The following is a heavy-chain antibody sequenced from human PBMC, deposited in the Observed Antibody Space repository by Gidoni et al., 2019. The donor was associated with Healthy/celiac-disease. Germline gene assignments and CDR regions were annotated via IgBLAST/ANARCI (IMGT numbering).Heavy chain of an antibody. CDR2: IYYSGST. CDR1: GGSISSSSYY. CDR3: ARHKVLLFNWFDP. D-gene: IGHD3-10*01. V-gene: IGHV4-39*01. Sequence: QLQLQESGPGLVKPSETLSLTCTVSGGSISSSSYYWGWIRQPPGKGLEWIGSIYYSGSTYYNPSLKSRVTISVDTSKNQFSLKLSSVTAADTAVYYCARHKVLLFNWFDPWGQGTLVTVSS. J-gene: IGHJ5*02.